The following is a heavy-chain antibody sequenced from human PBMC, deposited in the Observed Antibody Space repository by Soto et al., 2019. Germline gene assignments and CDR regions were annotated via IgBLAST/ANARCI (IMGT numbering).Heavy chain of an antibody. J-gene: IGHJ5*02. Sequence: QVQLQESGPGVVKPSQTLSLTCTVSGGSVDSGGYYWHWIRQHPGKGLEWIAYIFHSGSTHYNPSLRGRLTTSIDPSKTQFSLELRSVTAADTAVYYCVRGGDQDNYSGPWGQGTLVTVSS. D-gene: IGHD2-21*02. V-gene: IGHV4-31*03. CDR3: VRGGDQDNYSGP. CDR1: GGSVDSGGYY. CDR2: IFHSGST.